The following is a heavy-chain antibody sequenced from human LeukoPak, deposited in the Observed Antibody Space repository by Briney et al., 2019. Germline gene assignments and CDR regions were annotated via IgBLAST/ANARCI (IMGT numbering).Heavy chain of an antibody. V-gene: IGHV3-66*01. CDR2: IYSGGST. J-gene: IGHJ5*02. CDR1: GFTFSSYA. Sequence: GGSLRLSCAASGFTFSSYAMSWVRKAPGKGLEWVSVIYSGGSTYYADSVKGRSTISRDNSKNTLYLQMNSLRAEDTAVYYCARDSSGWFDPWGQGTLVTVSS. CDR3: ARDSSGWFDP. D-gene: IGHD6-19*01.